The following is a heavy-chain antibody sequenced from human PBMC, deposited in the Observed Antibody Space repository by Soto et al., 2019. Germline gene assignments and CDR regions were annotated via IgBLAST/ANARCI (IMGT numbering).Heavy chain of an antibody. Sequence: VGSLRLSCAASGFTFSSYAMSWVRQAPGKGLEWVSAISGSGGSTYYADSVKGRFTISRDNSKNTLYLQMNSLRAEDTAVYYCANIPSGRGGMDVWGQGTTVTVSS. CDR2: ISGSGGST. J-gene: IGHJ6*02. D-gene: IGHD2-2*02. CDR3: ANIPSGRGGMDV. V-gene: IGHV3-23*01. CDR1: GFTFSSYA.